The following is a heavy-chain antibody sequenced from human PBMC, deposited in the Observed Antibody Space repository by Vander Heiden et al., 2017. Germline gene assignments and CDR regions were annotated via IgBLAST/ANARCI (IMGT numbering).Heavy chain of an antibody. Sequence: EVQLVQSGAEVKKPGESLQISCKGSGYSFTSYWIGWVRQMPGKGLEWMGIIYPGDSDTRYSPSFQGQVTISADKSISTAYLQWSSLKASDTAMYYCARLRYFDWSQTGPFDYWGQGTLVTVSS. D-gene: IGHD3-9*01. V-gene: IGHV5-51*01. J-gene: IGHJ4*02. CDR2: IYPGDSDT. CDR1: GYSFTSYW. CDR3: ARLRYFDWSQTGPFDY.